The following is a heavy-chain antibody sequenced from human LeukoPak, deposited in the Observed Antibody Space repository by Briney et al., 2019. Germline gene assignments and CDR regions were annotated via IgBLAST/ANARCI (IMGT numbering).Heavy chain of an antibody. CDR3: ARAKATMIVNWFDP. V-gene: IGHV1-2*02. D-gene: IGHD3-22*01. CDR2: TNPNSGGT. Sequence: ASVKVSCKASGYTFTGYYMHWVRQAPGQGLEWMGWTNPNSGGTNYAQKFQGRVTMTRDTSISTAYMELSRLRSDDTAVYYCARAKATMIVNWFDPWGQGTLVTVSS. J-gene: IGHJ5*02. CDR1: GYTFTGYY.